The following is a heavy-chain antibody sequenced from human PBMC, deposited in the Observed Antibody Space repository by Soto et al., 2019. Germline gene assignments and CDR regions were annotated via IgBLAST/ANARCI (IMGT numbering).Heavy chain of an antibody. D-gene: IGHD6-19*01. CDR3: ARDESGWDFDF. V-gene: IGHV1-3*01. CDR2: INAGNGNT. J-gene: IGHJ4*02. CDR1: GYTFTSYT. Sequence: ASVKVSCKASGYTFTSYTMHWVRQAPGQRLEWMGWINAGNGNTKYSQKFQDRVTITRDTSATTACMELSSLRSEDTAVYDGARDESGWDFDFWGQGTLVPVAS.